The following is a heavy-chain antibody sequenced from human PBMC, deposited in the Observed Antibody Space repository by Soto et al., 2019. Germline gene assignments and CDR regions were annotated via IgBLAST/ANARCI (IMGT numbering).Heavy chain of an antibody. Sequence: GGSLRLSCAASGFTFSSYAMSWVRQAPGEGLEWVSAISGSGGSTYYADSVKGRFTIPRDNSKNTLYLQMNSLRAEDTAVYYCAKDKRGSIAVAGTFYYYGMDVWGQGTTVTVSS. CDR2: ISGSGGST. CDR3: AKDKRGSIAVAGTFYYYGMDV. V-gene: IGHV3-23*01. CDR1: GFTFSSYA. D-gene: IGHD6-19*01. J-gene: IGHJ6*02.